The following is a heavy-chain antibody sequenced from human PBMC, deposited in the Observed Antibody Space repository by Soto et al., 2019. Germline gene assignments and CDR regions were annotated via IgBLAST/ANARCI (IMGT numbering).Heavy chain of an antibody. Sequence: GGSLRLSCAASGFTFSSYAMSWVRQAPGKGLEWVSAISGSGGSTYYADSVKGRFTISRDNSKNTLYLQMNSLRAEDTAVYYCAKGSDRYCSGGSCYNWFDPWGQGTLVTV. D-gene: IGHD2-15*01. V-gene: IGHV3-23*01. CDR3: AKGSDRYCSGGSCYNWFDP. CDR2: ISGSGGST. J-gene: IGHJ5*02. CDR1: GFTFSSYA.